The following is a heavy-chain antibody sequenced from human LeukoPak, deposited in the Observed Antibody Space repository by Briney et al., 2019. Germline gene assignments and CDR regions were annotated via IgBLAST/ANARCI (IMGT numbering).Heavy chain of an antibody. CDR3: AKDRVRNSWKDY. CDR1: GFTFSSYA. CDR2: ISGSGGST. D-gene: IGHD1-1*01. Sequence: PGGSLRLSCAASGFTFSSYAMSWVRQAPGKGLEWDSAISGSGGSTYYADSVKGRFTISRDNSKDTLYLQMNSLRAEDTAVYYCAKDRVRNSWKDYWGQGTLVTVSS. J-gene: IGHJ4*02. V-gene: IGHV3-23*01.